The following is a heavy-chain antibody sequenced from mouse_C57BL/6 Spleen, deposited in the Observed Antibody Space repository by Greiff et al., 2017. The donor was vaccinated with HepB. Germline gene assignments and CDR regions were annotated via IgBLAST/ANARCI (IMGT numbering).Heavy chain of an antibody. J-gene: IGHJ4*01. Sequence: QVQLKQPGAELVKPGASVKLSCKASGYTFTSYWMQWVKQRPGQGLEWIGEIDPSDSYTNYNQKFKGKATLTVDTSSSTAYMQLSSLTSEDSAVYYCARGPLGNAMDYWGQGTSVTVSS. CDR3: ARGPLGNAMDY. CDR1: GYTFTSYW. D-gene: IGHD4-1*01. V-gene: IGHV1-50*01. CDR2: IDPSDSYT.